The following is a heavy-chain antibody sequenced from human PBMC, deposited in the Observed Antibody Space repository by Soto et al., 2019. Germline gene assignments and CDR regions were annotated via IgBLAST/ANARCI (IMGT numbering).Heavy chain of an antibody. CDR1: GGSINSGDYY. CDR3: ARDRRWLPRGPYNWLDL. J-gene: IGHJ5*02. V-gene: IGHV4-30-4*01. Sequence: PSETLSLTCTVSGGSINSGDYYWTWVRQPPGKGLEWIGYIYYDGNSQHNPSLKSRVTMSIDTSKNQFSLNLSSVTDADTAVYYCARDRRWLPRGPYNWLDLWGQGTPVPVSS. CDR2: IYYDGNS. D-gene: IGHD6-19*01.